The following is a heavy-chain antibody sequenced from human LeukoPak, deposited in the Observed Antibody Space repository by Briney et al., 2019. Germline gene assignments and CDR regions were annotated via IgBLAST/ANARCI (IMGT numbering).Heavy chain of an antibody. CDR2: IYSGGST. CDR3: ARGGRYYDSSGYYHDAFDI. V-gene: IGHV3-53*01. CDR1: GFTVSSNY. J-gene: IGHJ3*02. Sequence: GGSLRLSCAASGFTVSSNYMNWVRQAPGKGLEWVSIIYSGGSTYYADSVKGRFTISRDNSKNTLYLQMNSLRAADTAVYYCARGGRYYDSSGYYHDAFDIWGQGTMVTVSS. D-gene: IGHD3-22*01.